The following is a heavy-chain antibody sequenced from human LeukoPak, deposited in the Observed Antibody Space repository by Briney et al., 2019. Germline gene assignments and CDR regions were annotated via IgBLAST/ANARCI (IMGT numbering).Heavy chain of an antibody. D-gene: IGHD3-10*01. Sequence: GGSLRLSCAASGFPFSSYAMSWFRQTPGKGLEWVSSIIASGGTTYYADSVKGRFTISRDNSKNTVYLQMNTLRAEDTAVYYCAKGAGGSYGLYYFDYWGQGALVTVSS. CDR2: IIASGGTT. CDR1: GFPFSSYA. V-gene: IGHV3-23*01. J-gene: IGHJ4*02. CDR3: AKGAGGSYGLYYFDY.